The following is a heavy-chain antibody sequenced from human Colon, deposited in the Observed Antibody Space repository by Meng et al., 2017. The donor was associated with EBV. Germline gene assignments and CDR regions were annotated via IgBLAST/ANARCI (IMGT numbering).Heavy chain of an antibody. CDR2: IYRGGGT. D-gene: IGHD2-2*01. V-gene: IGHV4-4*02. CDR3: ARVRVIPAAVGFDY. J-gene: IGHJ4*02. Sequence: QGQLQGSGPGLVEPSGPLSLTCAVSGGSISTSDWWSWVRQPPGKGLEWIGEIYRGGGTNYNPSFKSQVTISVDTSNNHFSLKLSYVTAADTAVYYCARVRVIPAAVGFDYWGQGTLVTVSS. CDR1: GGSISTSDW.